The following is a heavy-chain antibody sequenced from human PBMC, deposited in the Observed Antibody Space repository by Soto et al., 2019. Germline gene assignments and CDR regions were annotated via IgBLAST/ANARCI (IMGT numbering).Heavy chain of an antibody. J-gene: IGHJ3*02. V-gene: IGHV3-30-3*01. CDR1: GFTFSNYA. Sequence: QVQLVESGGGVVQPGRSLRLSCAASGFTFSNYAMHWVRQAPGKGLEWVAVIRYDASTEYNADSVRGRFTISRDNSKNTLYLQTNSLRDEDTAVYYCARDGGSYSNVYSAFDIWGQGAMVTVSS. D-gene: IGHD5-18*01. CDR2: IRYDASTE. CDR3: ARDGGSYSNVYSAFDI.